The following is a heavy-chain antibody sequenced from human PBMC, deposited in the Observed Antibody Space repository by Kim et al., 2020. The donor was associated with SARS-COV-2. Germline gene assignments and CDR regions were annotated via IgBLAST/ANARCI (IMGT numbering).Heavy chain of an antibody. CDR1: GYILTSYT. CDR3: ARDMHGGNSRMDY. J-gene: IGHJ4*02. CDR2: IDTDTGHP. V-gene: IGHV7-4-1*02. Sequence: ASVKVSCKASGYILTSYTINWVRQAPGQGLAWMGWIDTDTGHPTYAQGFTGRFVFSLDTPVSTAYLQISSLKAEDTAVYYCARDMHGGNSRMDYWGQGTLVTVSS. D-gene: IGHD2-21*02.